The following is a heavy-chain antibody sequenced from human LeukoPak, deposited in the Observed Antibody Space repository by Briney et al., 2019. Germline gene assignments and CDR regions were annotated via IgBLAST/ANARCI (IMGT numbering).Heavy chain of an antibody. Sequence: SETLSLTCAVYGGSFSGYYWSWIRQSPGKGLEWIGEINHSGSTNYNPSLKSRVTISVDTSKNQFSLKLSSVTAADTAVYYCARWARYCSGRSCYHSMIYYYYYGMDVWAKGTTVTVSS. V-gene: IGHV4-34*01. CDR3: ARWARYCSGRSCYHSMIYYYYYGMDV. D-gene: IGHD2-15*01. J-gene: IGHJ6*04. CDR1: GGSFSGYY. CDR2: INHSGST.